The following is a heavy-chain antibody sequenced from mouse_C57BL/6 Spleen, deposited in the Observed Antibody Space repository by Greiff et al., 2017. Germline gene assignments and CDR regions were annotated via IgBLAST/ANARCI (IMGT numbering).Heavy chain of an antibody. Sequence: QVQLQQPGAELVRPGSSVKLSCKASGYTFTSYWMHWVKQRPIQGLEWIGNIDPSDSETPYNQKFKDKATLTVDKSSSTAYMQLSSLTSEDSAVYYCARETTVVSLYDFDYWGQGTTLTFSS. J-gene: IGHJ2*01. CDR1: GYTFTSYW. V-gene: IGHV1-52*01. CDR2: IDPSDSET. D-gene: IGHD1-1*01. CDR3: ARETTVVSLYDFDY.